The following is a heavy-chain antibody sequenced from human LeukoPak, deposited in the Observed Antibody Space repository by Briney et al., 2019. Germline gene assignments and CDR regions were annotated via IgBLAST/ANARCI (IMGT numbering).Heavy chain of an antibody. D-gene: IGHD4-23*01. CDR3: ARAAGNDYYYYMDV. CDR2: ISAYNGNT. CDR1: GYTFTSYG. Sequence: WASVKVSCKASGYTFTSYGISWVRQAPGQGLEWMGWISAYNGNTNYAQKLQGRVTMTTDTSTSTAYMELRSLRSDDTAVYYCARAAGNDYYYYMDVWGKGTTVTVSS. J-gene: IGHJ6*03. V-gene: IGHV1-18*01.